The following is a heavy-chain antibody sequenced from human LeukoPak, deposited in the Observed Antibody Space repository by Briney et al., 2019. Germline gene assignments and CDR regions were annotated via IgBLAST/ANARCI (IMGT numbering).Heavy chain of an antibody. D-gene: IGHD3-9*01. CDR3: ARDPGSDYDILTGYTTHWYFDL. V-gene: IGHV4-34*01. Sequence: SETLSLTCAVYGGSFSGYYWSWIRQPPGKGLEWIGEINHSGGTNYNPSLKSRVTISVDTSKNQFSLKLSSVTAADTAVYYCARDPGSDYDILTGYTTHWYFDLWGRGTLVTVSS. CDR2: INHSGGT. J-gene: IGHJ2*01. CDR1: GGSFSGYY.